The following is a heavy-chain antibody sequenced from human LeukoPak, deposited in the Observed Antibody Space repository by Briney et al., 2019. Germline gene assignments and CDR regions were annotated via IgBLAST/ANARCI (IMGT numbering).Heavy chain of an antibody. D-gene: IGHD3-10*01. J-gene: IGHJ4*02. CDR1: GGTFSSYA. CDR2: IIPIFGTA. V-gene: IGHV1-69*01. CDR3: ARDRYYYGVATTSFDY. Sequence: SVKVSCKASGGTFSSYAISWVRQAPGQGLEWMGGIIPIFGTANYAQKFQGRVTITADESTSTAYMELSSLRSEDTAVYYCARDRYYYGVATTSFDYWGQGTLVTVSS.